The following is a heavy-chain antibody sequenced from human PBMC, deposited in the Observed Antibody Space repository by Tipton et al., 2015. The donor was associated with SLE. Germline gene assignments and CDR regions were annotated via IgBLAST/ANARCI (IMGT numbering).Heavy chain of an antibody. V-gene: IGHV4-38-2*02. D-gene: IGHD6-13*01. CDR2: IYHSGST. Sequence: TLSLTCAVSGYSISSGYYWGWIRQPPGKGLEWIGSIYHSGSTNYNPSLKSRVTISVDTSKNQFSLKLSSVTAADTAVYYCAREDSSSWYWYFDLWGRGTLVTVSS. J-gene: IGHJ2*01. CDR1: GYSISSGYY. CDR3: AREDSSSWYWYFDL.